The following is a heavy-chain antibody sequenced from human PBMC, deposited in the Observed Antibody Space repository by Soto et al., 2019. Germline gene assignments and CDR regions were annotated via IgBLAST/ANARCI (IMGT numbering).Heavy chain of an antibody. CDR2: ISAYNGNT. V-gene: IGHV1-18*01. Sequence: ASVKVSCKASGYTFTSYGISWVRQAPGQGLEWMGWISAYNGNTNYAQKLQGRVTMTTDTSTSTAYMELRSPRSDDTAVYYCARDYNYYDSSGYYGYWGQGTLVTVSS. D-gene: IGHD3-22*01. CDR1: GYTFTSYG. CDR3: ARDYNYYDSSGYYGY. J-gene: IGHJ4*02.